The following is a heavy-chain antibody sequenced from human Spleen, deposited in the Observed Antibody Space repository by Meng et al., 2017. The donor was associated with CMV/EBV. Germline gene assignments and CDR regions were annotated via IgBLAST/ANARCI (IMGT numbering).Heavy chain of an antibody. D-gene: IGHD3-10*01. Sequence: GSLRLSCAVYGGSFSGYYWSWIRQPPGKGLEWIGEINHSGSTNYNPSLKSRVTISVDTSKNQFSLKLSSVTAADTAVYYCARVSHYGSARNHYYFDYWGQGTLVTVSS. V-gene: IGHV4-34*01. CDR1: GGSFSGYY. CDR2: INHSGST. J-gene: IGHJ4*02. CDR3: ARVSHYGSARNHYYFDY.